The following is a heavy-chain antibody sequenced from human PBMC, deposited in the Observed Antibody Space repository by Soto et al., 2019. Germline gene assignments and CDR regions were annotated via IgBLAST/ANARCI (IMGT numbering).Heavy chain of an antibody. V-gene: IGHV3-21*01. J-gene: IGHJ6*02. CDR2: ITGSGNDR. CDR3: ARVEGRYFLSMGMDV. Sequence: EVQLVESGGGLVKPGGSLRLSCAASEFPFSGYTINWVRQAPGKGLEWVSAITGSGNDRYYADSVKGRFTISRDNAKNTLFLQMNSLTIEDTAIYYCARVEGRYFLSMGMDVWGPGTTVTVSS. D-gene: IGHD3-9*01. CDR1: EFPFSGYT.